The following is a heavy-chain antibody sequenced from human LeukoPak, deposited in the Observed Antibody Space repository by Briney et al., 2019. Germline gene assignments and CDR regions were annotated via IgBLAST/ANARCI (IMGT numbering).Heavy chain of an antibody. V-gene: IGHV3-23*01. J-gene: IGHJ4*02. D-gene: IGHD3-16*01. CDR3: AKGPATFEN. CDR1: GFTFNNYA. Sequence: PGGSLRLSCVASGFTFNNYAMTWVRQAPGKGLEWVSGINTSGENTHYADSVRGRYTISRDNSKNTLFLQMNSLRVEDTALYYCAKGPATFENGGQGTLVTVSS. CDR2: INTSGENT.